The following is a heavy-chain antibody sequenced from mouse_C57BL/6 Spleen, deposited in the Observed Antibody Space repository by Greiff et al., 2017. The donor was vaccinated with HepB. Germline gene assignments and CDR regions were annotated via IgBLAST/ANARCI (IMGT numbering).Heavy chain of an antibody. CDR3: ARHGLTGAFLDY. CDR2: ISSGGSYT. Sequence: EVMLVESGGDLVKPGGSLKLSCAASGFTFSSYGMSWVRQTPDKRLEWVATISSGGSYTYYPDSVKGRFTISRDNAKNTLYLQMSSLKSEDTAMYYCARHGLTGAFLDYWGQGTSVTVSS. J-gene: IGHJ4*01. CDR1: GFTFSSYG. V-gene: IGHV5-6*01. D-gene: IGHD4-1*01.